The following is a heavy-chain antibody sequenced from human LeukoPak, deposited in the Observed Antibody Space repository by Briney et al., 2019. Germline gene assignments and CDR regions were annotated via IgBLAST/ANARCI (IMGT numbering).Heavy chain of an antibody. CDR3: ARDSSAGTDVGDY. CDR1: GYSISSGYY. J-gene: IGHJ4*02. V-gene: IGHV4-38-2*02. CDR2: ISHSGIT. D-gene: IGHD1-1*01. Sequence: SETLSLTCTVSGYSISSGYYWGWIRQPPGKGLEWIGSISHSGITYYKASLKSRVTISVDTSKNQFSLKLSPVTAADTAVYYCARDSSAGTDVGDYWGQGTLVTVSP.